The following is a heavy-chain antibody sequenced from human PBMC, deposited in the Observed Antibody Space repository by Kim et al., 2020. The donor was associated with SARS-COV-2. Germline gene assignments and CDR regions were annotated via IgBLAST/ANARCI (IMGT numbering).Heavy chain of an antibody. D-gene: IGHD2-21*01. CDR3: AREEGGIIAL. V-gene: IGHV6-1*01. Sequence: SQTLSLTCAISGDSVSSNIAAWNRIRQSPSRGLEWLGRTYYKSKWYNDYAESVKSRMTINPATSENRFSLQLNSVTPEDTAIYYCAREEGGIIALWGQGTLVTVSS. J-gene: IGHJ4*02. CDR2: TYYKSKWYN. CDR1: GDSVSSNIAA.